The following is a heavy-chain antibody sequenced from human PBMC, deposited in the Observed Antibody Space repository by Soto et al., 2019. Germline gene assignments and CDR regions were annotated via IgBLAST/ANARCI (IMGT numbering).Heavy chain of an antibody. CDR2: VSGRGDGT. V-gene: IGHV3-23*01. CDR3: AKDVEEVLTSYGMDV. CDR1: GFTFSDYA. J-gene: IGHJ6*01. Sequence: EIQILESGGALVQPGGSLRLSCSVSGFTFSDYAMNWVRQAPGKGLEWVSAVSGRGDGTFYADSVKGRFTISRDNSKNTVYMQINSLTVDDTDVDYCAKDVEEVLTSYGMDVWGRGTTVRVSS.